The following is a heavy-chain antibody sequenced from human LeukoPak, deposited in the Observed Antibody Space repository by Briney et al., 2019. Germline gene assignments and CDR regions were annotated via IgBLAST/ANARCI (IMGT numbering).Heavy chain of an antibody. Sequence: ASVKVSCKASGYTFTGYYMHWVRQAPGQGLEWMGWINPNSGGTNYAQKFEARVTMNRDTSISTAYMELSRLRFDDTAVYYCARSPDILTGEKFGYWGQGTLVTVSS. CDR1: GYTFTGYY. J-gene: IGHJ4*02. D-gene: IGHD3-9*01. CDR3: ARSPDILTGEKFGY. CDR2: INPNSGGT. V-gene: IGHV1-2*02.